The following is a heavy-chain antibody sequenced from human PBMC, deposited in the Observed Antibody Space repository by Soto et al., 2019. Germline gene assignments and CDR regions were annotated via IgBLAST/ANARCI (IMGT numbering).Heavy chain of an antibody. V-gene: IGHV3-30-3*01. CDR2: ISYDGSNK. Sequence: GGSLRLSCAASGFTFSSYAMHWVRQAPGKGLEWVAVISYDGSNKYYADSVKGRFTISRDNSKNTLYLQMNSLRAEDTAVYYCAKDVRYSSSWYYLYWGQGTLVTVSS. D-gene: IGHD6-13*01. CDR3: AKDVRYSSSWYYLY. CDR1: GFTFSSYA. J-gene: IGHJ4*02.